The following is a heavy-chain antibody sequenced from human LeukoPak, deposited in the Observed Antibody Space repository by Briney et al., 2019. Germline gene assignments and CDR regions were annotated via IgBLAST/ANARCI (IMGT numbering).Heavy chain of an antibody. D-gene: IGHD6-13*01. CDR2: INHSGST. CDR1: GGSFSGYY. CDR3: ARGSGRYSSSSVY. Sequence: SETLSLTCAVYGGSFSGYYWSWIFQPPGEGLEWIGEINHSGSTNYSPSLKSRVTISVDTSKNQFSLKLSSVTAADTAVYYCARGSGRYSSSSVYWGQGTLVTVSS. V-gene: IGHV4-34*01. J-gene: IGHJ4*02.